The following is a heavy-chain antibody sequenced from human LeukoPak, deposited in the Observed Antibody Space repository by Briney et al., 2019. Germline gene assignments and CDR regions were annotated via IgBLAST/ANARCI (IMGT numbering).Heavy chain of an antibody. V-gene: IGHV3-73*01. CDR2: IRSKANSYAT. J-gene: IGHJ4*02. CDR3: TRVLSDSSSAKFDY. CDR1: GFTFSGSA. Sequence: GGSLKLSCAASGFTFSGSAMHWVRQASGKGLEWVGRIRSKANSYATAYAASVKGRFTISRDDSKNAAYLQMNSLKTEDTAVYYCTRVLSDSSSAKFDYWGQGTLVTVSS. D-gene: IGHD6-13*01.